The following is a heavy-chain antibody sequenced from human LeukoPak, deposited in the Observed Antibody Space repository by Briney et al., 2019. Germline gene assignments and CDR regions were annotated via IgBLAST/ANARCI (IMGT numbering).Heavy chain of an antibody. Sequence: SATLSLTCTLSGPSMSTSYWSWIRQPAGEGLEWVGRIYTSGRTNYNPSLKSRVTMSVDTSKTQFSLKLSSVTAADTAVYYCARGAWGCCSSTSCSPYYYNMDVWGEGTTVTVSS. CDR2: IYTSGRT. J-gene: IGHJ6*03. CDR3: ARGAWGCCSSTSCSPYYYNMDV. D-gene: IGHD2-2*01. CDR1: GPSMSTSY. V-gene: IGHV4-4*07.